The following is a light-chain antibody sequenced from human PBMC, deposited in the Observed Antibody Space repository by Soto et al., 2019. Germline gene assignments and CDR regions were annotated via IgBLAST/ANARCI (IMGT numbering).Light chain of an antibody. Sequence: QSALTQPASVSGSPGQSITISCTGTSSDIGYYDYVSWYQHHSGKAPKLIIYEVNNRPSGVSNRFSGSKSVNTASLTISGLQAEDEAEYYCGSHSSSSADSVFATGPKATVL. V-gene: IGLV2-14*01. CDR1: SSDIGYYDY. CDR2: EVN. J-gene: IGLJ1*01. CDR3: GSHSSSSADSV.